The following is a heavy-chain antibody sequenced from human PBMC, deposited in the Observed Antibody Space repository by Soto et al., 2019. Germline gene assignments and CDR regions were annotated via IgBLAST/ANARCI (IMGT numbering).Heavy chain of an antibody. CDR1: GESISSSSYY. J-gene: IGHJ4*02. CDR2: IYYSGRT. Sequence: SETLSLTCIVSGESISSSSYYWGWIRQPPGKGLEWIGSIYYSGRTYYNPSFKSRVTISIDTSKNQFSLKLSSVTATDTAVYYCARRRTTVVTQAYFDHWGQGALVTVSS. V-gene: IGHV4-39*01. CDR3: ARRRTTVVTQAYFDH. D-gene: IGHD2-21*02.